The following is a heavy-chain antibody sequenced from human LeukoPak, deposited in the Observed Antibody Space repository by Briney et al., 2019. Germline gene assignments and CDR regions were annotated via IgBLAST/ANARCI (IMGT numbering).Heavy chain of an antibody. J-gene: IGHJ4*02. CDR2: ISSSSTYI. Sequence: GGSLRLSCAASGFTFSHYSMNWVRQAPGKGLESVSSISSSSTYIYYADSVKGRFTISRDNAKNSLYLHMNSLRAEDTAVYYCARENGGSPHWGQGTLVTVSS. D-gene: IGHD2-15*01. V-gene: IGHV3-21*01. CDR3: ARENGGSPH. CDR1: GFTFSHYS.